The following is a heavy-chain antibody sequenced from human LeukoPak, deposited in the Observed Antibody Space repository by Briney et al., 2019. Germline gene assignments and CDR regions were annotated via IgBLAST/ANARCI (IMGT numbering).Heavy chain of an antibody. D-gene: IGHD3-10*01. Sequence: GASVKVSCKASGYTFTSYGISWVRQAPGQGLEWMGWISAYNGNTNYAQKLQGRVTMTTDTSTSTAYMELRRLRSDDTAVYYCASPLFDPGRYSKVDYWGQGTLVTVSS. CDR2: ISAYNGNT. V-gene: IGHV1-18*01. CDR3: ASPLFDPGRYSKVDY. J-gene: IGHJ4*02. CDR1: GYTFTSYG.